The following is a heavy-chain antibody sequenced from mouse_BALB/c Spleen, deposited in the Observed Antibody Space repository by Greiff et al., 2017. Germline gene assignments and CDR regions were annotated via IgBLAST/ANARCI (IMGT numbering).Heavy chain of an antibody. CDR2: INPYNDGT. D-gene: IGHD1-1*01. J-gene: IGHJ4*01. V-gene: IGHV1-14*01. CDR3: ARRESYYERGAMDY. CDR1: GYTFTSDV. Sequence: VQLKESGPELVKPGASVKMSCKASGYTFTSDVMHWVKQKPGQGLEWIGYINPYNDGTKYNEKFKGKATLTSDKSSSTAYMELSSLTSEDSAVYSSARRESYYERGAMDYWGQGTSVTVSS.